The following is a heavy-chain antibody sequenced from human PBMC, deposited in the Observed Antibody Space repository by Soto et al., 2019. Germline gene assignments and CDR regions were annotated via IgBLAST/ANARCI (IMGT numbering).Heavy chain of an antibody. CDR3: ARTIPLIAAAGTYYYYYGMDV. J-gene: IGHJ6*02. Sequence: SETLSLTCTVSGGSISSGGYYWSWIRQHPGKGLEWIGSIYYSGSTYYNPSLKSRVTISVDTSKNQFSLKLSSVTAADTAVYYCARTIPLIAAAGTYYYYYGMDVWGQGTTVS. CDR1: GGSISSGGYY. V-gene: IGHV4-39*01. D-gene: IGHD6-13*01. CDR2: IYYSGST.